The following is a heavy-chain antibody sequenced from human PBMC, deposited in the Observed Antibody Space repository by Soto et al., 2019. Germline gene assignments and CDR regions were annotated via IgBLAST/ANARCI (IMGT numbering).Heavy chain of an antibody. CDR3: AKSGGYSSGWYDF. Sequence: QVQLVESGGGVVQPGRSLRLSCGASGFSFSTYGMHWVRQAPGKGLEWVAVISYDGKNNYYADSLKGRFTISRDNSKNTLYLQMDSLRTEDTAVYYCAKSGGYSSGWYDFWGQGTLVTVSS. V-gene: IGHV3-30*18. D-gene: IGHD6-19*01. J-gene: IGHJ5*01. CDR1: GFSFSTYG. CDR2: ISYDGKNN.